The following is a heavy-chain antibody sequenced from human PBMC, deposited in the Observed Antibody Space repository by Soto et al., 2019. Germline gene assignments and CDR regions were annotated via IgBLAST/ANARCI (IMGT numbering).Heavy chain of an antibody. D-gene: IGHD6-6*01. Sequence: GGSLRLSCAASGFTFSSYWMSWVRQAPGKGLEWVANIKQDGSEKYYVDSVKGRFTISRDNAKNSLYLQMNSLRAEDTAVYYCAREGSSSSRGDYYYYYGMDVWGQGTTVTVSS. CDR1: GFTFSSYW. CDR3: AREGSSSSRGDYYYYYGMDV. CDR2: IKQDGSEK. V-gene: IGHV3-7*05. J-gene: IGHJ6*02.